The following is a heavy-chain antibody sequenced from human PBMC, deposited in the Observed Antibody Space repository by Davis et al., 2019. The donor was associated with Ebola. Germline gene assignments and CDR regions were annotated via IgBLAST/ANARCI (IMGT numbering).Heavy chain of an antibody. D-gene: IGHD3-22*01. CDR3: ATSSGYYYDYYYYGMDV. J-gene: IGHJ6*02. CDR1: GYTFTGYY. V-gene: IGHV1-2*04. CDR2: INPNSGGT. Sequence: ASVKVSCKASGYTFTGYYMHWVRQAPGQGLEWMGWINPNSGGTNYAQKFQGWVTMTRDTSNSTAYMELSRLRSDDTAVYYCATSSGYYYDYYYYGMDVWGQGTTVTVSS.